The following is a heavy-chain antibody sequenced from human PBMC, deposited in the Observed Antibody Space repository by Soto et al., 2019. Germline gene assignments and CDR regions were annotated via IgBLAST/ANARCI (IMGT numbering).Heavy chain of an antibody. D-gene: IGHD6-6*01. J-gene: IGHJ4*02. V-gene: IGHV1-69*02. CDR1: GGTFSSYT. Sequence: QVQLVQSGAEVKKPGSSVKVSCKASGGTFSSYTISWVRQAPGQGLEWMGRIIPILGIANYAQKFQCRVTITADKSTSTDYMELSSLRSEDTAVYYCARVDYSSSSDGFDYWGQGTLVTVSS. CDR2: IIPILGIA. CDR3: ARVDYSSSSDGFDY.